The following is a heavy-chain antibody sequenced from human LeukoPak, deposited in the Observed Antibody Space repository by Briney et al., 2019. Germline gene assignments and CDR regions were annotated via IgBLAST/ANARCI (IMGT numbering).Heavy chain of an antibody. CDR2: ISGSGGST. CDR1: GFTFSSYA. CDR3: AKGRRYCGGDCYPYFDY. Sequence: PGGSLRLSCAASGFTFSSYAMSWVRQAPGKGLEWLSAISGSGGSTYYADSVKGRFTISRDNSKNTLYLQMNSLRAEDTAVYYCAKGRRYCGGDCYPYFDYWGQGTLVTVSS. J-gene: IGHJ4*02. D-gene: IGHD2-21*02. V-gene: IGHV3-23*01.